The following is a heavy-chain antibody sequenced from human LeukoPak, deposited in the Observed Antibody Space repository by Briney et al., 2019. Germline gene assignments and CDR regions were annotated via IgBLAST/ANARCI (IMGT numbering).Heavy chain of an antibody. CDR2: FYSSGTT. J-gene: IGHJ3*02. CDR1: GGSITSYY. D-gene: IGHD6-6*01. V-gene: IGHV4-4*09. Sequence: SETLSLTCSVSGGSITSYYWNWVRQPPGKGLEWIGCFYSSGTTNYNPSLKSRVSISLDTSKNQLSLKLDSVTAADTAVYYCALGGQLVRDDAFDIWGQGTMVTVSS. CDR3: ALGGQLVRDDAFDI.